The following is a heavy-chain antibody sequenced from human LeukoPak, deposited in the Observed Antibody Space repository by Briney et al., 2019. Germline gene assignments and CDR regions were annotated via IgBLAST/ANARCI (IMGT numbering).Heavy chain of an antibody. V-gene: IGHV1-2*02. CDR1: GYTFTGYY. CDR3: ARWQHTSGSYSPFDY. CDR2: INPNSGGT. Sequence: ASVKVSCKASGYTFTGYYMHWVRQAPGQGLEWMGWINPNSGGTNYAQKFQGRVTMTWDTSITTAYMELNGLRSDDTAMYYCARWQHTSGSYSPFDYWGQGTLVTVSS. J-gene: IGHJ4*02. D-gene: IGHD3-10*01.